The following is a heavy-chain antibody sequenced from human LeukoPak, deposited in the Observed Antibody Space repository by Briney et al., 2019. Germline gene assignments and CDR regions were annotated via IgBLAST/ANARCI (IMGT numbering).Heavy chain of an antibody. CDR2: INGDGSST. CDR1: GFTFSSYW. Sequence: GGSLRLSCAASGFTFSSYWMHWVRQAPGKGLLWVSRINGDGSSTSYADSVKGRFTISRDNAKNTLYLQMNSLRAEGTAVYYCARRIAAAAAPYYFDYWGQGTLVTVSS. V-gene: IGHV3-74*01. D-gene: IGHD6-13*01. CDR3: ARRIAAAAAPYYFDY. J-gene: IGHJ4*02.